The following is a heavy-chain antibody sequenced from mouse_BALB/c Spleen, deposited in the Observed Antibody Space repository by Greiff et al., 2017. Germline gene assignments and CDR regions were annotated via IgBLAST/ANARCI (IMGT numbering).Heavy chain of an antibody. CDR2: ISYDGSN. V-gene: IGHV3-6*02. CDR3: AREDYDYDAMDY. CDR1: GYSITSGYY. J-gene: IGHJ4*01. Sequence: EVKLMESGPGLVKPSQSLSLTCSVTGYSITSGYYWNWIRQFPGNKLEWMGYISYDGSNNYNPSLKNRISITRDTSKNQFFLKLNSVTTEDTATYYCAREDYDYDAMDYWGQGTSVTVSS. D-gene: IGHD1-1*02.